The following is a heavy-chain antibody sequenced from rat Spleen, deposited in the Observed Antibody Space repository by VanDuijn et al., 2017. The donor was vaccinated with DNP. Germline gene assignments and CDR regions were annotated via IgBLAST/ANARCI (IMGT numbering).Heavy chain of an antibody. D-gene: IGHD4-3*01. CDR3: ARWNSGHFDY. J-gene: IGHJ2*01. CDR1: GFTFNNYW. CDR2: ITSSGSDT. Sequence: EVQLVESGGDLVQPGRSLKLSCVASGFTFNNYWMTWIRQVPGKGLEWFASITSSGSDTYYPDSVKGRFTISRDNAKNTLYLQMNSLRSEDMATYYCARWNSGHFDYWGQGVMVSVSS. V-gene: IGHV5-31*01.